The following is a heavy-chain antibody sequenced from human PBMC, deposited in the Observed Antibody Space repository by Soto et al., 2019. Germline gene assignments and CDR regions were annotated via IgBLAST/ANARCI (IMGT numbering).Heavy chain of an antibody. CDR1: SGLISSDH. CDR3: AMTGGYFDWLRPYYFAY. D-gene: IGHD3-9*01. V-gene: IGHV4-59*08. CDR2: IYYSGST. Sequence: SENLPLTYTVSSGLISSDHWSWFLLPLGKGLEWIGYIYYSGSTNYNPSLTSRVTISVDTSKHQFSLKLSSVTAADTAVYYCAMTGGYFDWLRPYYFAYWGQGTLVTVS. J-gene: IGHJ4*02.